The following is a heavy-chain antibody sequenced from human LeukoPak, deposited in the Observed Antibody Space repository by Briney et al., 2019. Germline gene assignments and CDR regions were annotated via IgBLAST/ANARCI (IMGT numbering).Heavy chain of an antibody. J-gene: IGHJ4*02. CDR3: AVGVGATGYFDY. Sequence: SVKVSCKASGGTFSSYAISWVRQAPGQGLEWMGGIIPIFGTANYAQKFQGRVTITADESTSTAYMELSSLRSEDTAVNYCAVGVGATGYFDYWGQGTLVTVSS. V-gene: IGHV1-69*01. D-gene: IGHD1-26*01. CDR2: IIPIFGTA. CDR1: GGTFSSYA.